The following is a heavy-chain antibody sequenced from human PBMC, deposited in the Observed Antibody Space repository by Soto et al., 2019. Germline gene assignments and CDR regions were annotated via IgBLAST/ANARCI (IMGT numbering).Heavy chain of an antibody. D-gene: IGHD1-26*01. Sequence: PGGSLRLSCVASGFALTTYTMNWVRQGPGTGLEWVSSINGRSNYKYYSDSVRGRFTVSRDNAQNSLFLQMSRLGPEDTAVYYCAREDGVVGASSAFDSWGQGTLVTVSS. CDR2: INGRSNYK. CDR3: AREDGVVGASSAFDS. J-gene: IGHJ4*02. CDR1: GFALTTYT. V-gene: IGHV3-21*01.